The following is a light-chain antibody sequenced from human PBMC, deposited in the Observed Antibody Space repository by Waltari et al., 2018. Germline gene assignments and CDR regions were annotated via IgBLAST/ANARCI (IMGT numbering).Light chain of an antibody. J-gene: IGLJ2*01. V-gene: IGLV3-1*01. CDR3: QTWDTVTAHVV. CDR2: QDH. CDR1: KLDHKF. Sequence: SYELTQASSVSVSPGHTASIICSGDKLDHKFVSCYQQKPGQSPLLVISQDHRRPSGIPERFSGSNSGNTATLTISGTQAMDEADYFCQTWDTVTAHVVFGGGTKLTVL.